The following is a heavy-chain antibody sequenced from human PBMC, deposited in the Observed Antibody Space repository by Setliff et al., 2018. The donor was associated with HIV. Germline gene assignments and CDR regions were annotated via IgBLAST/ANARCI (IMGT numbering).Heavy chain of an antibody. CDR1: GGSISSGGYY. J-gene: IGHJ4*02. CDR2: ISYSGTT. Sequence: SETLSLTCTVSGGSISSGGYYWSWTRHLPGRGLEWMGYISYSGTTPYNPSLKRRLTISLDSSKNQFSLNLRSVTAADTAVYYCSRGHFYATLTGFYFDYWGQGALVTVSS. D-gene: IGHD3-9*01. V-gene: IGHV4-31*03. CDR3: SRGHFYATLTGFYFDY.